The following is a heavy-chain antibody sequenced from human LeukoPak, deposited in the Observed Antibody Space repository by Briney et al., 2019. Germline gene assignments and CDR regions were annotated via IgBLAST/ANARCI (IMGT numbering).Heavy chain of an antibody. CDR3: ARAMPHDNWFDP. CDR2: INGDASNT. CDR1: GLTFNSYW. Sequence: GGSLRLSCAASGLTFNSYWMHWVRQVAGKGLVWVARINGDASNTTYADSVKGRFTISRDNAKNTLYLQMNSLRVDDTAVYYCARAMPHDNWFDPWGQGSLVTVSS. D-gene: IGHD2-2*01. V-gene: IGHV3-74*03. J-gene: IGHJ5*02.